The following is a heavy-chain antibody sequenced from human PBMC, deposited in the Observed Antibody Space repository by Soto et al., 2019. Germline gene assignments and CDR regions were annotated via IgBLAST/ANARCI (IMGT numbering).Heavy chain of an antibody. CDR2: VSHDGRHT. CDR3: AKGGRQWLVTSDFNY. V-gene: IGHV3-30*18. J-gene: IGHJ4*02. Sequence: VQLVESGGGVVQPGRSLRLSCAASGFTFSDYAMHWVRQAPGKGLELVAVVSHDGRHTHYSDSEKGRFTISRDSSKNTVSLEMTSLRAEDTAVYYCAKGGRQWLVTSDFNYWGQGALVTVSS. D-gene: IGHD6-19*01. CDR1: GFTFSDYA.